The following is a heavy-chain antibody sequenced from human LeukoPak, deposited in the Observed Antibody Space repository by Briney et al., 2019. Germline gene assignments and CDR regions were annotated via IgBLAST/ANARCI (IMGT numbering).Heavy chain of an antibody. Sequence: GASVKVSCKASGYTFTSYGISWVRQAPGQGLEWMGWISAYNGNRNYAQKFQGRVTLTTDTSTSTAYMELRSLRSDDTAVYYCARDRSGSSLIYYYYYMDVWGKGTTVTVSS. D-gene: IGHD6-13*01. CDR2: ISAYNGNR. V-gene: IGHV1-18*01. J-gene: IGHJ6*03. CDR1: GYTFTSYG. CDR3: ARDRSGSSLIYYYYYMDV.